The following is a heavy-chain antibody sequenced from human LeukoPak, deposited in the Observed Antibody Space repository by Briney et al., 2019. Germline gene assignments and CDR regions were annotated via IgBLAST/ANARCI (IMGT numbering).Heavy chain of an antibody. Sequence: GGSLRLSCAASGFTFSRYWVSWVRQAPGKGLEWVVNIKQDGGEKYYVDSVKGRFTISRDNAKNSLYLQMNSLRAEDTAVYYCARSAGSSSWYEGYYFDYWGQGTLVTVSS. D-gene: IGHD6-13*01. CDR3: ARSAGSSSWYEGYYFDY. V-gene: IGHV3-7*01. J-gene: IGHJ4*02. CDR2: IKQDGGEK. CDR1: GFTFSRYW.